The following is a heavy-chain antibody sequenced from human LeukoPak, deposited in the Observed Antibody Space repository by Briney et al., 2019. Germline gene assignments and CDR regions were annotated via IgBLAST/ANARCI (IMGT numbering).Heavy chain of an antibody. CDR3: ARGPTIFGVVYYYYYYMDV. CDR2: MNPKSGNR. D-gene: IGHD3-3*01. V-gene: IGHV1-8*03. J-gene: IGHJ6*03. Sequence: ASVKVSCKASGYTFTSYDINWVGQAAGKGGEGMGWMNPKSGNREYAQKFQGRVTINRKRSRRTVYMEVNSLRAEDRAVYYCARGPTIFGVVYYYYYYMDVSGKGTTLTVSS. CDR1: GYTFTSYD.